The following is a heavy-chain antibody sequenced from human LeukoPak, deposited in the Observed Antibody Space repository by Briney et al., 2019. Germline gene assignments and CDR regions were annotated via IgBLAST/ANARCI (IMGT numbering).Heavy chain of an antibody. Sequence: GGPLRLFCAASGFTFSSYPMSWVRQAPGKAVVGVSAISGSGGSTYYADSVKGRFTISRDNSKNTLYLQMSSLRAEDTAVYYCAKGAEEAGSYYGDAFDIWGQGTMVTVSS. J-gene: IGHJ3*02. CDR2: ISGSGGST. V-gene: IGHV3-23*01. D-gene: IGHD3-10*01. CDR3: AKGAEEAGSYYGDAFDI. CDR1: GFTFSSYP.